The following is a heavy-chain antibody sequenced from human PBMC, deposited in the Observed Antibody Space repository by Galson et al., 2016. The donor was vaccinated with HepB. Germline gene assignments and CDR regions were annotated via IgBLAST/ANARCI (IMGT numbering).Heavy chain of an antibody. CDR1: GGNFSSYA. D-gene: IGHD4-23*01. Sequence: SVKVSCKAPGGNFSSYAVSWLRPIPGQGLEWMGGIIHAFRANNYAQKFQGRVTITADESTSTANMELSSLTSEDKAVYYCAKGRTASGGNGNYYYYGMDVWGQGTTVTVSS. CDR3: AKGRTASGGNGNYYYYGMDV. CDR2: IIHAFRAN. J-gene: IGHJ6*02. V-gene: IGHV1-69*13.